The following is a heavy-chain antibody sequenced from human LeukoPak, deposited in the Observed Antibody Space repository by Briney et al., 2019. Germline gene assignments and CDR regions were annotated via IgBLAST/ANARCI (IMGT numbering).Heavy chain of an antibody. D-gene: IGHD3-16*01. V-gene: IGHV4-34*01. J-gene: IGHJ5*02. Sequence: PSETLSLTCAVYGGSFSGYYWSWIRQPPGKGLEWIGEINRSGSTNYNPSLKSRVTISVDTSKNQFSLRLTSVTAADTAVFYCARGDYYDGGGRNWFDPWSQGTLVTVSS. CDR2: INRSGST. CDR3: ARGDYYDGGGRNWFDP. CDR1: GGSFSGYY.